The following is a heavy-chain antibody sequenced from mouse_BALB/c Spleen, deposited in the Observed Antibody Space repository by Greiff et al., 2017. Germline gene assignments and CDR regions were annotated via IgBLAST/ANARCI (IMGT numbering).Heavy chain of an antibody. D-gene: IGHD2-10*02. Sequence: EVQLQESGPSLVKPSQTLSLTCSVTGDSITSCYWNWIRKFPGKKLEYMGYISYSGSTYYNPSLKSRISITRDTSKNQYYLQLNSVTTEDPATYCCARYGGVWSHGIFAYWGQGTLVTVSA. V-gene: IGHV3-8*02. CDR1: GDSITSCY. CDR2: ISYSGST. J-gene: IGHJ3*01. CDR3: ARYGGVWSHGIFAY.